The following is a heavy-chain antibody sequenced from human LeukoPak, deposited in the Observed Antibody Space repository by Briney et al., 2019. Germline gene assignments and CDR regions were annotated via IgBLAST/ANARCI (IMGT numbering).Heavy chain of an antibody. CDR3: ARAPTVLVGYCSSSSCQADY. CDR1: GFTFSSYS. V-gene: IGHV3-21*01. J-gene: IGHJ4*02. D-gene: IGHD2-2*01. Sequence: PGGSLRLSCAASGFTFSSYSMNWVRQAPGKGLEWVSAISGDSRYIYYADSVRGRFTISRDNAENSLYLQMHSLRVEDTAVYYCARAPTVLVGYCSSSSCQADYWGQGTLVTVSS. CDR2: ISGDSRYI.